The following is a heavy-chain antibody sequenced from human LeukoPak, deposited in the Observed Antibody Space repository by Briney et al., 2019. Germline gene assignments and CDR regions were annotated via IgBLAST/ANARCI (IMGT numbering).Heavy chain of an antibody. D-gene: IGHD3-10*01. CDR3: ARTKYDYGSGSSDY. V-gene: IGHV1-18*01. CDR2: ISAYNGNT. Sequence: AASVKVSCKASGYTFTSYGISWVRQASGQGLEWMGWISAYNGNTNYAQKLQGRVTMTTDTSTSTAYMELRSLRSDDTAVYYCARTKYDYGSGSSDYWGQGTLVTVSS. J-gene: IGHJ4*02. CDR1: GYTFTSYG.